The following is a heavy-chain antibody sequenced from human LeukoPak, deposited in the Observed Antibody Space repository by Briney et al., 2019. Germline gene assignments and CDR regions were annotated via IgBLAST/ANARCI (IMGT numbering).Heavy chain of an antibody. Sequence: ASVKVSCKASGYTFTSYDINWVRQATGQGLKWMGWMNPNSGNTGYAQKFQGRVTMTRNTSISTAYMELSSLRSEDTAVYYCARTRNCGGDCYWFDPWGQGTLVTVSS. CDR2: MNPNSGNT. CDR1: GYTFTSYD. J-gene: IGHJ5*02. D-gene: IGHD2-21*02. V-gene: IGHV1-8*01. CDR3: ARTRNCGGDCYWFDP.